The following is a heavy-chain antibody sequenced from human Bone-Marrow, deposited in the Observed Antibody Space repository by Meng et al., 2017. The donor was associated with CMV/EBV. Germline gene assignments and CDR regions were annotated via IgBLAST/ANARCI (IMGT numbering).Heavy chain of an antibody. Sequence: SVKVSCKASGGTFSSYTISWVRQAPGQGLEWMGGIIPIFGTANYAQKFQGRVTITTDESTSTAYMELSSLRSEDTAVYYCARWVAAAGTVGYYYYGMDVWGQWTTVTV. J-gene: IGHJ6*02. CDR2: IIPIFGTA. CDR3: ARWVAAAGTVGYYYYGMDV. CDR1: GGTFSSYT. D-gene: IGHD6-13*01. V-gene: IGHV1-69*05.